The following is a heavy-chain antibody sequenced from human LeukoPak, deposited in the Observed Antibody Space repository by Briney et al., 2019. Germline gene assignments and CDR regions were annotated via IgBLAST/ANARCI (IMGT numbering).Heavy chain of an antibody. D-gene: IGHD3-16*02. J-gene: IGHJ2*01. Sequence: ASVKVSCKASGYTFTCYYMHWVRQAPGQGLEWMGWINPNSGGTNYAQKFQGWVTMTTDTSISTAYMELSRLRSDDTAVYYCARGAGDRYVWGSYRPGWYFDLWGRGSLVTVSS. V-gene: IGHV1-2*04. CDR3: ARGAGDRYVWGSYRPGWYFDL. CDR1: GYTFTCYY. CDR2: INPNSGGT.